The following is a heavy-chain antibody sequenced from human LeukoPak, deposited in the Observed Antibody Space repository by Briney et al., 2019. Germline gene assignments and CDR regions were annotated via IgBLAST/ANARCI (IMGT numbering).Heavy chain of an antibody. D-gene: IGHD2-2*01. CDR3: AKDLLCSSTSCYGTGYFDS. Sequence: GGSLRLSCAASGFTFDDYGMSWVRQAPGKGLEWVSGINWNGGSTGYADSVKGRFTISRDNSKNTLYLQMNSLRAEDTAVHYCAKDLLCSSTSCYGTGYFDSWGQGALVTVSS. V-gene: IGHV3-20*04. CDR1: GFTFDDYG. J-gene: IGHJ4*02. CDR2: INWNGGST.